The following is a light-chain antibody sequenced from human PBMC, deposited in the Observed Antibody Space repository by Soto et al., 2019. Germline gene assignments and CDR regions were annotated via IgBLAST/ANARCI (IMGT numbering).Light chain of an antibody. CDR2: KVS. CDR1: QSLVYSDGNTY. J-gene: IGKJ1*01. V-gene: IGKV2-30*01. CDR3: MQGTHWPRT. Sequence: DVVMTQSPLSLPATLGQPASISCRSSQSLVYSDGNTYLSWFQQRPGRSPRRLIYKVSTRDSGVPDRFSGSGSGADFTLKISRVEAEDVGVYYCMQGTHWPRTFGQGTKVEIK.